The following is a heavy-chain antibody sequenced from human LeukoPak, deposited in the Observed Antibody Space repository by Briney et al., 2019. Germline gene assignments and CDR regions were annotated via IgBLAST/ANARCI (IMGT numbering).Heavy chain of an antibody. CDR2: ISWNSGSI. CDR1: GFTFDDYA. Sequence: PGRSLRLSCAASGFTFDDYAMHWVRQAPGKGLEWVSGISWNSGSIGYADSVKGRFTISRDNAKNSLYLQMNSLRAEDTALYYCAKDSSGYYYDYFQHWGQGTLVTVSS. CDR3: AKDSSGYYYDYFQH. D-gene: IGHD3-22*01. J-gene: IGHJ1*01. V-gene: IGHV3-9*01.